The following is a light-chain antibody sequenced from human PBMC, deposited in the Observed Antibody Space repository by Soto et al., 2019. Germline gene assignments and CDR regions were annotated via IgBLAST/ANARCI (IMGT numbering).Light chain of an antibody. CDR3: QQYNNWPLT. CDR1: QSVSSSY. V-gene: IGKV3-15*01. CDR2: GAS. J-gene: IGKJ5*01. Sequence: EIVLTQSPGTLSLSPGERATLSCRASQSVSSSYLAWYQQKPGQAPRLLIYGASSRATGVPARFSGSGYGTEFTLTISSLQSEDFAVYYCQQYNNWPLTFGQGTRLEIK.